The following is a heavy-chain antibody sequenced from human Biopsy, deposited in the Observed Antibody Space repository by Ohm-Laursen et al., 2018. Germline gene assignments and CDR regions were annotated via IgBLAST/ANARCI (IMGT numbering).Heavy chain of an antibody. V-gene: IGHV3-30*18. J-gene: IGHJ4*02. CDR1: GFTFSSYG. Sequence: SLRLSCSASGFTFSSYGMQWVRQAPGKGMEWVAVISHDGSVKHYADSVKGRFTISRDNAKNTLFLQMNSLRAEDTAVYYCAKEETAYSSTSLDYWGQGTLVTVSS. CDR2: ISHDGSVK. D-gene: IGHD6-13*01. CDR3: AKEETAYSSTSLDY.